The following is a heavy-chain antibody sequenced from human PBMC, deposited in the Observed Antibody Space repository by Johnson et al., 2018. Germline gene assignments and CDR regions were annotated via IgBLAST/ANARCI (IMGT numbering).Heavy chain of an antibody. D-gene: IGHD3-22*01. CDR1: GFTFSSYA. Sequence: VQLVESGGGLVQXGGSXRLXCAASGFTFSSYAMSWVRQAPGKGLEWVSAISGSGGSTYYADSVKGRFTISRDNSNNTLYLQMNSLRAEDTAVYYCAKQHPHYYYDVSTFQHWGQGTLVTVSS. CDR3: AKQHPHYYYDVSTFQH. V-gene: IGHV3-23*04. CDR2: ISGSGGST. J-gene: IGHJ1*01.